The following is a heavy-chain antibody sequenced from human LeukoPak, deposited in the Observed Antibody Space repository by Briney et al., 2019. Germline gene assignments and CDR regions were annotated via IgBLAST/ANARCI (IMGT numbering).Heavy chain of an antibody. CDR2: IRYDGSNK. D-gene: IGHD3-9*01. J-gene: IGHJ4*02. Sequence: PGGSLRLSCAASGFTFSSYGMHWVRQAPGKGLEWVAFIRYDGSNKYYADSVKGRFTISRDNSKNTLYLQMNSLRAEDTAVYYCAKLSRSLRYFDGHWGQGTLVTVSS. CDR3: AKLSRSLRYFDGH. V-gene: IGHV3-30*02. CDR1: GFTFSSYG.